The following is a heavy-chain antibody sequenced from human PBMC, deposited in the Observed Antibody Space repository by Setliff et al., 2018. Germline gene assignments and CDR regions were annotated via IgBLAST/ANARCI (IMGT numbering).Heavy chain of an antibody. D-gene: IGHD3-22*01. CDR1: GGSFSSNQ. J-gene: IGHJ4*02. CDR3: ARHSGRYYVPGTFDS. Sequence: SVKVSCKASGGSFSSNQFIWVRQAPGQGLELMGGIIPAFTTASYAPKFNGRLRITADESTTTAYMELSSLRSDDTAIYFCARHSGRYYVPGTFDSWGQGTLVTVSS. CDR2: IIPAFTTA. V-gene: IGHV1-69*13.